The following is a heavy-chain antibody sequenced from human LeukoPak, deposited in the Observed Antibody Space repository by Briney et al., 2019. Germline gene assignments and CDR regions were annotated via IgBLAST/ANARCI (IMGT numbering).Heavy chain of an antibody. J-gene: IGHJ4*02. CDR1: GGSISSSSYY. V-gene: IGHV4-39*01. Sequence: SETLSLTCTVSGGSISSSSYYWGWLRQPPGKGLEWIGSIYYSGSTYYNPSLKSRVTISVDTSKNQFSLKLSSVTAADTAVYYCARSPRTNRHYYDSSGYDYWGQGTLVTVSS. CDR3: ARSPRTNRHYYDSSGYDY. D-gene: IGHD3-22*01. CDR2: IYYSGST.